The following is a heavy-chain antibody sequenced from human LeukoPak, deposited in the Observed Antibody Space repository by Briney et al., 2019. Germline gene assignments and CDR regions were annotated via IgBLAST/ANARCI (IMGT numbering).Heavy chain of an antibody. D-gene: IGHD3-10*01. CDR1: GFTFGDYA. CDR3: TRVLLWFGEQYYFDY. J-gene: IGHJ4*02. Sequence: GGSLRLPCTASGFTFGDYAMSWVRQAPGKGLEWVGFIRSKAYGGTTEYAASVKGRFTISRDDSKSIAYLQMNSLKTEDTAVYYCTRVLLWFGEQYYFDYWGQGTLVTVSS. CDR2: IRSKAYGGTT. V-gene: IGHV3-49*04.